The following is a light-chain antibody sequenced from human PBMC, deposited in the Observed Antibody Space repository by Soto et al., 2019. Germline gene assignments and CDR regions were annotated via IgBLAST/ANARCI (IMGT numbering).Light chain of an antibody. Sequence: IKLTQSPSSLSASVGDRVTITCRASQSISHYLNWYQQKPGKAPNLLIYAVSSLRSGVPSRFSGSGSGTDFTLTISSLQPEDFATYYCQQSYSTARTFGQGTKLEIK. CDR1: QSISHY. J-gene: IGKJ2*01. CDR2: AVS. V-gene: IGKV1-39*01. CDR3: QQSYSTART.